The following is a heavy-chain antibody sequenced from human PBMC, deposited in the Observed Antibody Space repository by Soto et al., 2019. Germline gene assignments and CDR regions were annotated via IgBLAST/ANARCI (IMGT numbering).Heavy chain of an antibody. Sequence: GGSLRLSCAASGFTFSSYGMHWFRQAPGKGLEWVAVIWYDGSNKYYADSVKGRFTISRDNSKNTLYLQMNSLRAEDTAVYYCAREWEIAAAGNRNWFDPWGQGTLVTVSS. CDR3: AREWEIAAAGNRNWFDP. D-gene: IGHD6-13*01. V-gene: IGHV3-33*01. CDR2: IWYDGSNK. CDR1: GFTFSSYG. J-gene: IGHJ5*02.